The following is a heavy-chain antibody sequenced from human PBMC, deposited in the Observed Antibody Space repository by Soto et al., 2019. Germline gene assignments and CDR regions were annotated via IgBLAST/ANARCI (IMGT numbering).Heavy chain of an antibody. V-gene: IGHV1-69*01. CDR2: IIPIPGTA. J-gene: IGHJ6*02. CDR1: GGTFSSYA. D-gene: IGHD2-2*01. CDR3: ARSQGSSTSLEIYYYYYYGMDV. Sequence: QVQLVQSVAEVKKPGSSVKVSCKASGGTFSSYAISWVRQAPGQGLEWMGGIIPIPGTANYAQKFQGRVTITADESTSTAYMELSSLRSEDTAVYYCARSQGSSTSLEIYYYYYYGMDVWGQGTKVTVSS.